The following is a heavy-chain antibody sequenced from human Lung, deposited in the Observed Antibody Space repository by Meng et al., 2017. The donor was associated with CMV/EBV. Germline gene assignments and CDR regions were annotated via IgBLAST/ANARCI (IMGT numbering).Heavy chain of an antibody. Sequence: GGSLRLSCAASGFTFSSYGTHWARQAPGKGLEWVAFIRYDGKNKYYADSVKGRFTISRDNSKNTLYLQMNSLRAEDTAVYYCAKADGYRYGNYYYYGMDVWGQGTTVTVSS. D-gene: IGHD5-18*01. V-gene: IGHV3-30*02. CDR1: GFTFSSYG. CDR3: AKADGYRYGNYYYYGMDV. CDR2: IRYDGKNK. J-gene: IGHJ6*02.